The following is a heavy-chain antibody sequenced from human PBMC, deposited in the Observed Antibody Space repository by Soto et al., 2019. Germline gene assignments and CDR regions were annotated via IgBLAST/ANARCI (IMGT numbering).Heavy chain of an antibody. J-gene: IGHJ4*02. V-gene: IGHV3-53*01. Sequence: EVQLVESGGGLIQPGGSLRLSCAASGFTVSSNYMSWVRQAPGKGLEWVSVIYSGGSTYYAESVKGRFTISRDNSKNTLYLKMNSLRAEDTAVYYCAIQNVAEEYLSWGQGTLVTVSS. CDR2: IYSGGST. D-gene: IGHD2-2*01. CDR3: AIQNVAEEYLS. CDR1: GFTVSSNY.